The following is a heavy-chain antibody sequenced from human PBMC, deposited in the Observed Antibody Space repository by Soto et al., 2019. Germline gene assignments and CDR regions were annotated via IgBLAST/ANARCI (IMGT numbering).Heavy chain of an antibody. CDR1: GFTFTSSA. CDR3: ATAITMVRGVNWLSYYYYGMDV. Sequence: SVKVSCKASGFTFTSSAVQWVRQARGQRLEWIGWIVVGSGNTNYAQKFQERVTITRDMSTSTAFMELSSLRSEDTAVYYCATAITMVRGVNWLSYYYYGMDVWGQGTKVTVSS. D-gene: IGHD3-10*01. CDR2: IVVGSGNT. J-gene: IGHJ6*02. V-gene: IGHV1-58*01.